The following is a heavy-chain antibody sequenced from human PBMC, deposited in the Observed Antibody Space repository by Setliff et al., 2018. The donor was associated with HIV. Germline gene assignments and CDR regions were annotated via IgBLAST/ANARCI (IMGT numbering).Heavy chain of an antibody. CDR1: GGSVDIYH. D-gene: IGHD2-21*02. J-gene: IGHJ5*02. V-gene: IGHV4-4*08. CDR3: ARVFPVVTAEDNRFDP. CDR2: IYASDTT. Sequence: PSETLSLTCTVSGGSVDIYHLIWIRQPPGKGLECIGYIYASDTTHYNPSLESRVTIYRDASKNQISLKLRSVTAADTAVYYCARVFPVVTAEDNRFDPWGQGTRVTVSS.